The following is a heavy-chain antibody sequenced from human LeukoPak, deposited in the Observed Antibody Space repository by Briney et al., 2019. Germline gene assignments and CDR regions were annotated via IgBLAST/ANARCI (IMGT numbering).Heavy chain of an antibody. CDR3: VKEATGWYDS. V-gene: IGHV3-64D*09. D-gene: IGHD6-19*01. CDR1: GSTFTTCP. J-gene: IGHJ4*02. CDR2: ISANGHST. Sequence: PGGSLRLSCSASGSTFTTCPMHWVRQAPGKGLEYVSAISANGHSTYYADSVKGRFTISRDNSKNTLYLQMSSLRFEDTAMYYCVKEATGWYDSWGQGTLVTVSS.